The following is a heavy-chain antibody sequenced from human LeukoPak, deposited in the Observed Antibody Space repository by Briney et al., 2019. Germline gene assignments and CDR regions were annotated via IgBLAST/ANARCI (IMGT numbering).Heavy chain of an antibody. CDR2: ISGSGGST. D-gene: IGHD2-2*01. Sequence: GGSLRLSCAASGFTFSSYSMSWVRQSPGKGLEWVSAISGSGGSTYYAHSVRGRFAISRDNSKNTLYLQMNSLRAEDTAVYYCARDLVVPWGQGTLVTVSS. CDR1: GFTFSSYS. CDR3: ARDLVVP. V-gene: IGHV3-23*01. J-gene: IGHJ5*02.